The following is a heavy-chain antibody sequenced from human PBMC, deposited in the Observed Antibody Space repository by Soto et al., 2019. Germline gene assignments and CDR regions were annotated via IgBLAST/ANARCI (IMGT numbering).Heavy chain of an antibody. CDR2: IVPVFPSV. Sequence: QVQLVQSGAEVKRPGSSVKVSCKASGGAFNNYAIYWVRQAPGQGLEWLGTIVPVFPSVYYAPRFQGRLTITADGSTGTVYMMLTSLTSEHTAVYYCAREMPSTAAAYFYYGLNGWGEVTSVTVSA. D-gene: IGHD6-13*01. J-gene: IGHJ6*04. CDR1: GGAFNNYA. V-gene: IGHV1-69*18. CDR3: AREMPSTAAAYFYYGLNG.